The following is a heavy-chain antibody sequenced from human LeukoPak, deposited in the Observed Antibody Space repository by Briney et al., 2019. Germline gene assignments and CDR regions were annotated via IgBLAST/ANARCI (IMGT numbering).Heavy chain of an antibody. V-gene: IGHV3-9*01. J-gene: IGHJ6*02. CDR3: AKDSYGDYYYMDV. CDR1: GFTFDDYA. D-gene: IGHD4-17*01. Sequence: PGRSLRLSCAASGFTFDDYAMHWVRQAPGKGLERVSGISWSSGNRGYADSVKGRFTISRDNAKNSLYLQMNSLRPEDTALYYCAKDSYGDYYYMDVWGQGTTVTVSS. CDR2: ISWSSGNR.